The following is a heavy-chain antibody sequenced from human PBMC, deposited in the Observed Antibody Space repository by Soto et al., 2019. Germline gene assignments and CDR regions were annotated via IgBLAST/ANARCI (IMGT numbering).Heavy chain of an antibody. D-gene: IGHD6-13*01. J-gene: IGHJ4*02. Sequence: TLSLTCTVSGGSISSYYWSWIRQPPGKGLEWIGYIYYSGSTNYNPSLKSRVTISVDTSKNQFSLKLSSVTAADTAVYYCARDIAAAGIWGQGTLVTVSS. CDR1: GGSISSYY. CDR2: IYYSGST. V-gene: IGHV4-59*01. CDR3: ARDIAAAGI.